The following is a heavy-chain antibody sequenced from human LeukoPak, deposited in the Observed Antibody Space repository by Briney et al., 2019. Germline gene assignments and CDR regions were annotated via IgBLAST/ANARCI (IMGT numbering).Heavy chain of an antibody. CDR2: ISSTSSYI. CDR3: ARFQVAFDI. CDR1: GFTFSSYN. V-gene: IGHV3-21*01. Sequence: PGGSLRLSCAASGFTFSSYNMSWVRQAPGKGLEWVSSISSTSSYIYYADSVKGRFTISRDNAKNSLYLQMNSLRAEDTAVYYCARFQVAFDIWGQGTMVTVSS. J-gene: IGHJ3*02.